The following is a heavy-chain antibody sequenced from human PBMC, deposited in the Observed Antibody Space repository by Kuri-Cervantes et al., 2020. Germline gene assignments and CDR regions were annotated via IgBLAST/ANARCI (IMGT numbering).Heavy chain of an antibody. CDR3: ARIPGSGSPHVGLAFDI. CDR1: GFSLSTSGVG. J-gene: IGHJ3*02. D-gene: IGHD1-26*01. V-gene: IGHV2-5*02. Sequence: SGPTLVKPTQTLTLTCTFSGFSLSTSGVGVGWIRQPPGKALEWLALIYWDDDKRYSPSLKTRLTISKDTSKNQVVLTMTNMDPVDTATYYCARIPGSGSPHVGLAFDIWGQGTMVTVSS. CDR2: IYWDDDK.